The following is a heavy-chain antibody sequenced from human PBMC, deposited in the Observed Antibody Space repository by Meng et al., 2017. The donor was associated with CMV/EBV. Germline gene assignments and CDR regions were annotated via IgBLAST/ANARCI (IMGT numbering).Heavy chain of an antibody. Sequence: SLKISCAASGFTFDDYAMHWVRQAPGKGLEWVSGISWNSGSIGYADSVKGRFTISRDNAKNSLYLQMNSLRAEDTALYYCAKDNEGYCGGDCYSADWGQGTLVTVSS. V-gene: IGHV3-9*01. J-gene: IGHJ4*02. CDR2: ISWNSGSI. CDR1: GFTFDDYA. D-gene: IGHD2-21*01. CDR3: AKDNEGYCGGDCYSAD.